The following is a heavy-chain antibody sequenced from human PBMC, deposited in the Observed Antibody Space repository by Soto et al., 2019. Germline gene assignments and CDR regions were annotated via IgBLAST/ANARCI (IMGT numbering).Heavy chain of an antibody. CDR1: GDSVSSNSAA. Sequence: SQTLSLTCAISGDSVSSNSAAWNWIRQSPSRGLEWLGRTYYRSKWYNDYAVSVKSRITINPDTSKNQFSLQLNSVTPEDTAVYYCARILRFLEWPLRDDAFDIWGQGTVVTVSS. J-gene: IGHJ3*02. V-gene: IGHV6-1*01. CDR2: TYYRSKWYN. CDR3: ARILRFLEWPLRDDAFDI. D-gene: IGHD3-3*01.